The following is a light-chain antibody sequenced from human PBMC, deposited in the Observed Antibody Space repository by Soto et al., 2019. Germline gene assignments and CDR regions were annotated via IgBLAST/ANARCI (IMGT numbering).Light chain of an antibody. Sequence: DIQMTQSPSSLSASVGDSVTITCRASQDITSYIAWYQQKPGKAPNLLIYGASTLQSGVPSRFSGSGSGTDFTLTISSLQAEDFASYYCQQTRAYPSTFGGGTKVDIK. CDR2: GAS. V-gene: IGKV1-9*01. CDR3: QQTRAYPST. J-gene: IGKJ4*01. CDR1: QDITSY.